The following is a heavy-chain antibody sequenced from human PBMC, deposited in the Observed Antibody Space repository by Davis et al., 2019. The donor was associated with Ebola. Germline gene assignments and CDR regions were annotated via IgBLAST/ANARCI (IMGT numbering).Heavy chain of an antibody. CDR2: IHKDGRT. D-gene: IGHD1-26*01. V-gene: IGHV3-53*01. CDR1: GFTVSDNY. Sequence: GGSLRLSCAASGFTVSDNYMGWVRAAPGKGLEWVSLIHKDGRTYYGDSVKGRFTISRDNSKNTLYLQIDSLRADDTALYYCAGGPWEYDYWGQGTLVTVSS. CDR3: AGGPWEYDY. J-gene: IGHJ4*02.